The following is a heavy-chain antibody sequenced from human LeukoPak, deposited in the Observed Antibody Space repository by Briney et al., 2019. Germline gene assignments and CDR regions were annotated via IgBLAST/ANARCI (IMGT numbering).Heavy chain of an antibody. CDR3: ARAKLYCSSTSCYYYYGMDV. Sequence: SETLSLTCTVSGGSISSGDYYWSWIRQPPGKGLEWIGYIYYSGSTNYNPSLKSRVTISVDTSKNQFSLKLSSVTAADTAVYYCARAKLYCSSTSCYYYYGMDVWGQGTTVTVSS. CDR2: IYYSGST. D-gene: IGHD2-2*01. CDR1: GGSISSGDYY. V-gene: IGHV4-61*08. J-gene: IGHJ6*02.